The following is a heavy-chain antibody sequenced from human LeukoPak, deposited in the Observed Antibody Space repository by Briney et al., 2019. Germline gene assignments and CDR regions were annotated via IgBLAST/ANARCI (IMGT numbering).Heavy chain of an antibody. D-gene: IGHD2-2*01. CDR1: GYSIGSGYY. Sequence: SETLSLTCTVSGYSIGSGYYWGWIRQPPGKGLEWIGSIYHSGSTYYNPSLKSRVTISVDTSKNQFSLKLSSVTAADTAVYYCARKYQLLSATDYWGQGTLVTVSS. CDR3: ARKYQLLSATDY. V-gene: IGHV4-38-2*02. CDR2: IYHSGST. J-gene: IGHJ4*02.